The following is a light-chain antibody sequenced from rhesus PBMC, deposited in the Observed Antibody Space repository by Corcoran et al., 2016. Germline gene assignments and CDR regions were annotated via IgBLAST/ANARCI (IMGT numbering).Light chain of an antibody. J-gene: IGKJ1*01. CDR3: MQGIEVPGA. CDR2: EDS. V-gene: IGKV2-104*02. CDR1: QSHLDSEDGNTY. Sequence: DIVMTQTPLSLPVTPGEPASISCRYSQSHLDSEDGNTYLDWYLQKQGQSPQLLTYEDSNRASGVPDRFSGVGSDTDFKLKISRVGAGDVGIYCCMQGIEVPGAFGQGAKVEFK.